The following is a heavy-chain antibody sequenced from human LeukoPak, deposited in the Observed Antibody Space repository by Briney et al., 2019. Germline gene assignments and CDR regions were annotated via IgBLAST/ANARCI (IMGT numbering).Heavy chain of an antibody. Sequence: ASVKVSCKASGGTFSSYAISWVRQAPGQGLEWMGGIIPIFGTANYAQKFQGRVTITADESMSTAYMELSSLRSEDTAVYYCARSTAAGIFFDYWGQGTLVTVSS. V-gene: IGHV1-69*13. CDR1: GGTFSSYA. D-gene: IGHD6-13*01. CDR3: ARSTAAGIFFDY. CDR2: IIPIFGTA. J-gene: IGHJ4*02.